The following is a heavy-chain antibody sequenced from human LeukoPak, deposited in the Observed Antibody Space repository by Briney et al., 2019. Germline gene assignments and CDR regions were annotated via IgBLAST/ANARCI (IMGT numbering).Heavy chain of an antibody. V-gene: IGHV6-1*01. D-gene: IGHD5-18*01. Sequence: PSQTLSHTCAISGDSVSSKSAAWNWIRQSPSRGLEWLGRTYYRSKWYNEYAVSVKSRITINPDTSKNQFSLQLNSMTPEDTPVYYCARTAMRVVDYWGQGTLATVSS. CDR2: TYYRSKWYN. CDR3: ARTAMRVVDY. CDR1: GDSVSSKSAA. J-gene: IGHJ4*02.